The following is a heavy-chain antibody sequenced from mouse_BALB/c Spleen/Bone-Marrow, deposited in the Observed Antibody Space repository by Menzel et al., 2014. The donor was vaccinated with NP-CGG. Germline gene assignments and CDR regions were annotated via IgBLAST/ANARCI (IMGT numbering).Heavy chain of an antibody. V-gene: IGHV1S135*01. J-gene: IGHJ2*01. CDR2: NDPYSGGT. D-gene: IGHD1-1*01. CDR3: ARLGTTAVPDY. CDR1: GYAFTNYN. Sequence: VQLKQSGPELVKPGASVKVSCKASGYAFTNYNMYWVKQSHGKSLEWIGYNDPYSGGTNYNQKFKGKATLTVDKSPSTAYMHLNSLTSEDSAVYYCARLGTTAVPDYWGQGTTLTVPS.